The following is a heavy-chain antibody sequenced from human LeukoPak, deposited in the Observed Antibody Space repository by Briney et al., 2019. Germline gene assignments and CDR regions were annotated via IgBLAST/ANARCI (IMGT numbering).Heavy chain of an antibody. J-gene: IGHJ4*02. CDR1: GFTFSSCA. CDR2: ISGSGGST. Sequence: GGSLRLSCAASGFTFSSCAMSWVRQAPGKGLEWVSAISGSGGSTYYADSVKGRFTISRDNSKNTLYLQMNSLRAEDTAVYYCAKDVGRSGGDCYDLYFDYWGQGTLVTVSS. V-gene: IGHV3-23*01. D-gene: IGHD2-21*02. CDR3: AKDVGRSGGDCYDLYFDY.